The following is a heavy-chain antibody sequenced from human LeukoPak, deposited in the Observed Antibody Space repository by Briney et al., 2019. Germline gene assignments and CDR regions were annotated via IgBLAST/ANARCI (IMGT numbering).Heavy chain of an antibody. CDR3: ARRAYGDYVFDY. J-gene: IGHJ4*02. CDR1: GGSISSSTHY. CDR2: VFYSGST. D-gene: IGHD4-17*01. V-gene: IGHV4-39*07. Sequence: SETLSLTCTVSGGSISSSTHYWAWIRQPPGKGLEWAGSVFYSGSTYYNPSLKSRVTISVDKSKNQFSLKLSSVTAADTAVYYCARRAYGDYVFDYWGQGTLVTVSS.